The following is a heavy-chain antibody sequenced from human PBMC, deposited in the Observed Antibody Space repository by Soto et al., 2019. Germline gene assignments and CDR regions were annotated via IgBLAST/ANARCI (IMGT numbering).Heavy chain of an antibody. V-gene: IGHV1-69*13. D-gene: IGHD2-21*01. CDR1: GGTFSSYA. CDR2: IIPIFGTA. J-gene: IGHJ6*02. Sequence: SVKVSCKASGGTFSSYAISWVRQAPGQGLEWMGGIIPIFGTANYAQKFQGRVTITADESTSTAYMELSSLRSEDTAVYYCARDLSRVVVPSYGMDVWGQGTTVT. CDR3: ARDLSRVVVPSYGMDV.